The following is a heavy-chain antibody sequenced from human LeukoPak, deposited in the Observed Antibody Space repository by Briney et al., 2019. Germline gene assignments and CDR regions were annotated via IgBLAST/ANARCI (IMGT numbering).Heavy chain of an antibody. J-gene: IGHJ6*01. CDR2: IKQDGSEK. CDR1: GFTFNRYA. Sequence: GGSLRLSCAASGFTFNRYAMLWVRQAPGKGLEWVANIKQDGSEKYYVDSVKGRFTISRDNAKNSLYLQMNSLRAEDTALYYCAKDTAAGTLYYYGMDVWGQGTTVTVSS. CDR3: AKDTAAGTLYYYGMDV. V-gene: IGHV3-7*03. D-gene: IGHD6-13*01.